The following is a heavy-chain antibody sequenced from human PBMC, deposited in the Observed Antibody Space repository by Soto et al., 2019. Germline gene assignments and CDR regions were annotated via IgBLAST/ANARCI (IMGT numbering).Heavy chain of an antibody. CDR2: FDPEVGKT. V-gene: IGHV1-24*01. Sequence: QVQLVQSRAEVKKPGASVKVSCKGSGHTLSELSIYWVRQAPGKGLEWMGGFDPEVGKTIYTQKVQGRVTMSEDKSTDTAYLELRSLRFEDTARYYCTTDSRGGAYGSVDVWGEGTNVTVSS. CDR3: TTDSRGGAYGSVDV. D-gene: IGHD4-17*01. J-gene: IGHJ6*04. CDR1: GHTLSELS.